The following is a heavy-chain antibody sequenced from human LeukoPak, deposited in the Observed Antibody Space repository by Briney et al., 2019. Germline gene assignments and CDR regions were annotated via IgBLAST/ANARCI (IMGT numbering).Heavy chain of an antibody. V-gene: IGHV3-48*03. CDR3: ARGEDYYGSGSYYRNWFDP. J-gene: IGHJ5*02. CDR1: GFTFSSYE. D-gene: IGHD3-10*01. Sequence: GGSLRLSRAASGFTFSSYEMNWVRQAPGKGLEWVSYISSSGSTIYYADSVKGRFTISRDNAKNSLYLQMNSLSAEDTAVYYCARGEDYYGSGSYYRNWFDPWGQGTLVTVSS. CDR2: ISSSGSTI.